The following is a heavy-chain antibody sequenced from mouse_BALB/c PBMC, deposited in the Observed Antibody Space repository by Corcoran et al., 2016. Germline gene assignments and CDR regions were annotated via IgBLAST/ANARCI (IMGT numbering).Heavy chain of an antibody. V-gene: IGHV14-3*02. CDR3: GRSREGNYVVY. CDR2: IDPANGST. D-gene: IGHD2-1*01. Sequence: EDQMQQSGTALVKPGATVKLACTASGFNIKDTYMQWVKQRPEQGMEWIGRIDPANGSTKYDPKFQGKATMTADTSSNTVYLQLSSRTSEATAVYYCGRSREGNYVVYWGQGTTLTVSS. J-gene: IGHJ2*01. CDR1: GFNIKDTY.